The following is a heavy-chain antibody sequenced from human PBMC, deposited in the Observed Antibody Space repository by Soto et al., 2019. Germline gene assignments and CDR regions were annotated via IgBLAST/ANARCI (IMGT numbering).Heavy chain of an antibody. CDR2: MDPKSGHT. Sequence: ASVKVSCKASGYTFTTYDISWVRQATGQGLEWMGWMDPKSGHTDYAAKFQGRVTMTRNTSISTAYMGLSSLRSDDTAVYYCARGRGWRDHGGQGTLVTVAS. D-gene: IGHD6-19*01. J-gene: IGHJ4*02. V-gene: IGHV1-8*01. CDR3: ARGRGWRDH. CDR1: GYTFTTYD.